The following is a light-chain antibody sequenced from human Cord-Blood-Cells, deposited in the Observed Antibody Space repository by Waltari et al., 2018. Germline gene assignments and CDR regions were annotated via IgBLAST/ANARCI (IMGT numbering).Light chain of an antibody. CDR1: KLGDKY. J-gene: IGLJ3*02. CDR2: QDS. CDR3: QAWDSSAAV. Sequence: SYELTQPPSVSVSPGQTASITCSGDKLGDKYACWYQQKPGQSPVLVIYQDSKRPSGIPERLSGSNSGNTATLTIGGTQAMDEADYYCQAWDSSAAVFGGGTKLTVL. V-gene: IGLV3-1*01.